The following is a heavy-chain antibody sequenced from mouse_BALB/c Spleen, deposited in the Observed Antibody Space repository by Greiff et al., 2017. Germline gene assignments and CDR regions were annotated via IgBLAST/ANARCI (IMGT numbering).Heavy chain of an antibody. CDR1: GFTFSSYT. Sequence: EVMLVESGGGLVQPGGSLKLSCAASGFTFSSYTMSWVRQTPEKRLEWVAYISNGGGSTYYPDTVKGRFTISRDNAKNTLYLQMSSLKSEDTAMYYCARHPTGFVFYYAMDYWGQGTSVTVSS. CDR3: ARHPTGFVFYYAMDY. J-gene: IGHJ4*01. CDR2: ISNGGGST. D-gene: IGHD4-1*01. V-gene: IGHV5-12-2*01.